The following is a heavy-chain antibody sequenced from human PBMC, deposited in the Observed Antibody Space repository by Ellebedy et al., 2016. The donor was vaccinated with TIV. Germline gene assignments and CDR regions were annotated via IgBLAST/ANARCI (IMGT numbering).Heavy chain of an antibody. CDR3: STVFEI. CDR1: GCTFTNYW. Sequence: GESLKISCAASGCTFTNYWMHWVRQVPGKGLVWVVRSDQEGSGTSYADSVKGLFTISRDNAKNTLYLQMNSLRAEDTAVYYCSTVFEIWGQGTVVTFSS. CDR2: SDQEGSGT. J-gene: IGHJ3*02. V-gene: IGHV3-74*01.